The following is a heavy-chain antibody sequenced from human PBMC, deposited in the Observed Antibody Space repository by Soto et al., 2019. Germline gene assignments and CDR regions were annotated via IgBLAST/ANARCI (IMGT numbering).Heavy chain of an antibody. CDR2: IYYSGST. V-gene: IGHV4-30-4*01. CDR1: GGSISSGDYY. Sequence: QVQLQESGPGLVKPSQTLSLTCTVSGGSISSGDYYWSWIRQPPGKGLEWIGYIYYSGSTYYNPSLKSRVTISVDTSKNQFSLKLSSVTAADTAVYYCARVYCGGDCYPYYYYGMDVWGQGTTVTVSS. J-gene: IGHJ6*02. D-gene: IGHD2-21*02. CDR3: ARVYCGGDCYPYYYYGMDV.